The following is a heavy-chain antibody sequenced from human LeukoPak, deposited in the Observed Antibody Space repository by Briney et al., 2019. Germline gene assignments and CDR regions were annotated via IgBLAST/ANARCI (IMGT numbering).Heavy chain of an antibody. J-gene: IGHJ4*02. V-gene: IGHV3-15*01. CDR1: GFIIVNAW. CDR3: TTGGPRRH. Sequence: GGSLRLSCAPSGFIIVNAWMNWVRQAPGKGLEWVGRIKSKADGGTTDNAAPVKGRFAISRDDSRNMLFLQMNSLKTEDTGVYYCTTGGPRRHWGPGTLVTVSS. D-gene: IGHD3-16*01. CDR2: IKSKADGGTT.